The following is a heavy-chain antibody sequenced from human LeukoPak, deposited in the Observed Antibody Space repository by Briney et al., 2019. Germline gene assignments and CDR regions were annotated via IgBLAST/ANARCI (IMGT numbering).Heavy chain of an antibody. CDR3: ARVAYCSSTSCYTGNYYYYYYMDV. CDR2: TNWNGGST. Sequence: GGSLRLSCAASRFTFDDYGMSWVRQAPGKGLEWVSGTNWNGGSTGYADSVKGRFTISRDNAKNSLYLQMNSLRAEDTALYYCARVAYCSSTSCYTGNYYYYYYMDVWGKGTTVTVSS. CDR1: RFTFDDYG. D-gene: IGHD2-2*02. J-gene: IGHJ6*03. V-gene: IGHV3-20*04.